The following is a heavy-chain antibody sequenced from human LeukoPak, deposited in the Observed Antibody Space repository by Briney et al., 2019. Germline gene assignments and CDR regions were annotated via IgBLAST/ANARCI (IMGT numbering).Heavy chain of an antibody. Sequence: GGSLRLSCGASGFPFSSYWMHWVRHAPGKGLVWVSRSNTDGSGTIYADSVKGRFTISRDNAKNTLYLQMNSLRAEDTAVYYCASLYCSGGSCYEALHWGQGTLVTVSS. V-gene: IGHV3-74*01. D-gene: IGHD2-15*01. CDR2: SNTDGSGT. CDR3: ASLYCSGGSCYEALH. J-gene: IGHJ4*02. CDR1: GFPFSSYW.